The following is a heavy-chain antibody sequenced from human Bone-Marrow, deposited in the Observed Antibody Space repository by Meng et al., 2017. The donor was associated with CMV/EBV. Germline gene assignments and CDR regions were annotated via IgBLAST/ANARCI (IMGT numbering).Heavy chain of an antibody. J-gene: IGHJ6*02. CDR3: ASYYCSSTSCYGMDV. Sequence: ETLSLTCAASGFTFSSYSMNWVRQAPGKGLEWVSSISSSSSYIYYADSVKGRFTISRDNAKNSLYLQMNSLRAEDTAVYYCASYYCSSTSCYGMDVWGQGTTVTVSS. CDR2: ISSSSSYI. D-gene: IGHD2-2*01. CDR1: GFTFSSYS. V-gene: IGHV3-21*01.